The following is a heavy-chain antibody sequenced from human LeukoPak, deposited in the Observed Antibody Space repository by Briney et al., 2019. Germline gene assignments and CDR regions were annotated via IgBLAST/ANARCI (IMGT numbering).Heavy chain of an antibody. CDR3: ARGHPWNRVAATLGSRYSMDV. D-gene: IGHD2-15*01. J-gene: IGHJ6*03. CDR2: INPSGGST. V-gene: IGHV1-46*01. Sequence: ASVKVSCKASGYTFTSYYMHWVRQAPGQGLEWMGIINPSGGSTSYAQKFQGRVTMTRDTSTSTVYMELSSLRSDDTAVYYCARGHPWNRVAATLGSRYSMDVWGKGTTVTISS. CDR1: GYTFTSYY.